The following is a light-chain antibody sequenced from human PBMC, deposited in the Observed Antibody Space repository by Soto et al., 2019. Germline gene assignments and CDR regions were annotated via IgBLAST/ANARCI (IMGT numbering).Light chain of an antibody. J-gene: IGKJ5*01. CDR2: GAS. V-gene: IGKV3-15*01. CDR3: QQYNSWPPIT. CDR1: QSVTNSY. Sequence: EIVMTQSPVTLSVSPGERATLSCRASQSVTNSYLAWYQQKPGQAPRLLIFGASTRAACIPARFSGSGSGTEFTLTISSLPYEDFVVYYCQQYNSWPPITFGQGTRLEIK.